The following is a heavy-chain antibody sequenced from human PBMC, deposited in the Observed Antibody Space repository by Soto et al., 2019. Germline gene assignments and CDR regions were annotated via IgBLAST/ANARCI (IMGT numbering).Heavy chain of an antibody. CDR2: VNDSGNS. Sequence: QVQLRQWGAGQLRASETLSLTCGVSGGSFSGYYWSWIRQPPGKGLEWIGEVNDSGNSNYNPSLKRRVVISVDTPKSEFSLKMNTVTAADTGVYYCARVRRWLPEEMVDLWGQGALVTVSS. J-gene: IGHJ5*02. V-gene: IGHV4-34*01. CDR3: ARVRRWLPEEMVDL. CDR1: GGSFSGYY. D-gene: IGHD5-12*01.